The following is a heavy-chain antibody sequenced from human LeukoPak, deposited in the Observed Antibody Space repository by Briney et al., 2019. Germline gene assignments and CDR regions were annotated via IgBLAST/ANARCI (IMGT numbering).Heavy chain of an antibody. V-gene: IGHV4-31*03. Sequence: SETLSLTCTVSGGSISSGVYYWTWIRQPPGKGLEWIGYIYSSGNTYYNASLKTRVTISVDSSKNQFSLKLSSVTAADTAVYYCARANGWGRGGVDPWGQGTLVTVSS. D-gene: IGHD7-27*01. CDR1: GGSISSGVYY. J-gene: IGHJ5*02. CDR2: IYSSGNT. CDR3: ARANGWGRGGVDP.